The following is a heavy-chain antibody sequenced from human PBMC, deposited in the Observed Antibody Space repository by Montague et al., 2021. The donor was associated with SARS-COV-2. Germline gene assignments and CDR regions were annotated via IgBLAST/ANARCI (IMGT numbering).Heavy chain of an antibody. CDR2: ISSNGSSI. J-gene: IGHJ4*02. V-gene: IGHV3-23*01. CDR3: SSQGY. CDR1: GFTFSSFS. Sequence: SLRLSCAASGFTFSSFSMRWVRQVPGKGLVWVSRISSNGSSIKYADSVKGRFTISRDNSKNTLYLQMNSLRADDTALYYCSSQGYWGQGTLVTVSS.